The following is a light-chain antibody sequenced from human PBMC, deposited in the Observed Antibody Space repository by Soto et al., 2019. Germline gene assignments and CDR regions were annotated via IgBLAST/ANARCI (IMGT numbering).Light chain of an antibody. CDR3: QQYNAYPVT. Sequence: DIQMTQSPSTLSASVGDRVTITCRASQSISSWLAWYQQKPGKAPKGLIYKASTLESGAPSRFSGSGSGTEFTLTISSLQPDDFATYYCQQYNAYPVTFGGGTKVEIK. CDR2: KAS. V-gene: IGKV1-5*03. J-gene: IGKJ4*01. CDR1: QSISSW.